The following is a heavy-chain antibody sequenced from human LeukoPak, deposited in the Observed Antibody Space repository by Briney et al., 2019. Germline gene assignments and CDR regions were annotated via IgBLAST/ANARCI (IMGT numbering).Heavy chain of an antibody. D-gene: IGHD6-13*01. Sequence: PSETLSLTCTVCGRSISSYYWSWIRQPPGKGLEWIGYIDYSGSTNYNPSLKSRVTISVDTSKNQFPLKLSSVTAADTAVYYCARLLAAAGTPFDYWGQGTLVTVSS. V-gene: IGHV4-59*08. CDR2: IDYSGST. J-gene: IGHJ4*02. CDR1: GRSISSYY. CDR3: ARLLAAAGTPFDY.